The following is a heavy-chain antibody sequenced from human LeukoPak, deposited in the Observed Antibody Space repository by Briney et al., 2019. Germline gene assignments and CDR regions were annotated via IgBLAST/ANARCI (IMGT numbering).Heavy chain of an antibody. CDR2: IYSGGST. D-gene: IGHD1-26*01. V-gene: IGHV3-66*02. Sequence: GGSLRLSCAASGFTVSSNYMSWVRQAPGKGLEWVSVIYSGGSTYYADSVKGRFTISRDNSKNTLYLQMSSLRAEDTAVYYCAKDLVGATYYYYYMDVWGEGTTVTISS. J-gene: IGHJ6*03. CDR3: AKDLVGATYYYYYMDV. CDR1: GFTVSSNY.